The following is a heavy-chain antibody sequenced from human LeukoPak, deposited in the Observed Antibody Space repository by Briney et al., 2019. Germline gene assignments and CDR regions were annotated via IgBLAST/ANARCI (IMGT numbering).Heavy chain of an antibody. CDR1: GFTFSSYG. CDR3: ANDHVGLRYFDWLSS. J-gene: IGHJ4*02. D-gene: IGHD3-9*01. V-gene: IGHV3-30*02. CDR2: IRYDGSNK. Sequence: PGGSLRLSCAASGFTFSSYGMHWVRQAPGKGLEWVAFIRYDGSNKYYADSVKGRFTISRDNSKNTLYLQMNSLRAEDTAVYYCANDHVGLRYFDWLSSWGQGTLVTVSS.